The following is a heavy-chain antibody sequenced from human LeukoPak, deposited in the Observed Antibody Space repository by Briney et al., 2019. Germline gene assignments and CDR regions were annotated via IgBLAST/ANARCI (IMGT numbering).Heavy chain of an antibody. V-gene: IGHV1-2*02. CDR3: ARVYSSSWYVEYYYYMDV. D-gene: IGHD6-13*01. CDR2: INPNGGGT. CDR1: GYTFTGYY. J-gene: IGHJ6*03. Sequence: ASVKVSCKASGYTFTGYYMHWVRQAPGQGLEWMEWINPNGGGTNYAQKFQGRVTMTRDTSISTAYMGLSRLRSDDTAVYYCARVYSSSWYVEYYYYMDVWGKGTTVTVSS.